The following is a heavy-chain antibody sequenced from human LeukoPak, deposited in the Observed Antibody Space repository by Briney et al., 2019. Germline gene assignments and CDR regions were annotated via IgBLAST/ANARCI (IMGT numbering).Heavy chain of an antibody. J-gene: IGHJ4*02. D-gene: IGHD1-26*01. CDR1: GGSFSGYY. V-gene: IGHV4-34*01. CDR3: ARQEEVGIVGAAVLDY. CDR2: INHSGST. Sequence: SETLSLTCAVYGGSFSGYYWSWIGQPPGKGLEWTGEINHSGSTNYNPSLKSRVTISVDASKNQFSLKLSSVTAADTAVYYCARQEEVGIVGAAVLDYWGQGTLVTVSS.